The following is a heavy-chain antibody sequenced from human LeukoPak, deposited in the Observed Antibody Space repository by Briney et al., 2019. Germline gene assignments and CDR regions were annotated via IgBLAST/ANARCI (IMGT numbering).Heavy chain of an antibody. Sequence: PGGSLRLSCAASGFTFDDYTMLWVRQAPGKGLMWVSRINTNGSSANYADSVQGRFTVSRDNAKNTLYLQMRSLKVEDTAVYYCASGYSDFWSGFSGHWGQGTLVIVSS. CDR2: INTNGSSA. CDR1: GFTFDDYT. D-gene: IGHD3-3*01. V-gene: IGHV3-74*01. J-gene: IGHJ4*02. CDR3: ASGYSDFWSGFSGH.